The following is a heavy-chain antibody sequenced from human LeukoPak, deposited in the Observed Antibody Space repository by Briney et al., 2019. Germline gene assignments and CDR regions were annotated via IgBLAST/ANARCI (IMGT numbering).Heavy chain of an antibody. CDR1: GDSISSYY. J-gene: IGHJ5*02. V-gene: IGHV4-59*01. Sequence: SETLSLTCTVSGDSISSYYWNWIRQPPGKGLEWIGYIYYSGSTNYNPSLKSRVTISINTSKNQFSLKLSPVTAADTAVYYCARKYCSTTNCSPFDPWGQGTLVTVSS. CDR3: ARKYCSTTNCSPFDP. D-gene: IGHD2-2*01. CDR2: IYYSGST.